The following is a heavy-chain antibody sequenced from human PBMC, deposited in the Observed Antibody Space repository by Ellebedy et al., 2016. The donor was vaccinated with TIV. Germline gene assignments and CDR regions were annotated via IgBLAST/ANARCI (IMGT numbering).Heavy chain of an antibody. J-gene: IGHJ4*02. D-gene: IGHD6-13*01. V-gene: IGHV3-7*01. Sequence: GESLKISXAASGFTFSRYWMTWVRQAPGKGLEWVANIKQDGSEKYYVDSVKGRFTISRDNAKNTLYLQMNSLRAEDTAVYYCARSVAAGGLYYFDSWGQGTLVTVSS. CDR1: GFTFSRYW. CDR3: ARSVAAGGLYYFDS. CDR2: IKQDGSEK.